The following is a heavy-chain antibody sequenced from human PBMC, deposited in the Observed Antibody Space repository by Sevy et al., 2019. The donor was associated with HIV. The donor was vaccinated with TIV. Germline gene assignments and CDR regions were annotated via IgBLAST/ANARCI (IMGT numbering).Heavy chain of an antibody. CDR2: FIPILCIA. CDR1: GGTFSSFA. D-gene: IGHD4-17*01. CDR3: ARDNYGDFLGLFDL. J-gene: IGHJ2*01. Sequence: ASVKVSCKASGGTFSSFAVNWVRQAPGQGLDWMGGFIPILCIANYAQKFQDRVTITAYNSTSTAYMELSSLTSEDTAVYYCARDNYGDFLGLFDLWGRGTLVTVSS. V-gene: IGHV1-69*10.